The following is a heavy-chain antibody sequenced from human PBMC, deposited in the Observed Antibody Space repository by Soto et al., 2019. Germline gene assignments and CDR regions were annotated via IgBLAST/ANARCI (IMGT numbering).Heavy chain of an antibody. Sequence: QVQLQQWGAGLLKPSETLSLTCAVYGGSFSGYYWSWIRQPPGKGLEWIGEINHSGRTKYNPSLKSRVTISVDTSKNQFSLKLSSVTAADTAVYYCARGVLSSRDYWGQGTLVTVSS. V-gene: IGHV4-34*01. J-gene: IGHJ4*02. CDR3: ARGVLSSRDY. CDR2: INHSGRT. CDR1: GGSFSGYY. D-gene: IGHD6-6*01.